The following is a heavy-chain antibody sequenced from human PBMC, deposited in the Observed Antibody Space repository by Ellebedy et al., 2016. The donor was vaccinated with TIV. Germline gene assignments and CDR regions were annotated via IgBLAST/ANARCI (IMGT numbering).Heavy chain of an antibody. Sequence: GESLKISCATSGFIFSNYWMTWVRHVPGTGLEWVASIKDDGSEKYYLESVKGRFTISKDNAKNSLYLYMNSLRAEDTATYDCGRDPGRRFDYWGQGTLVTVSP. J-gene: IGHJ4*01. D-gene: IGHD2-8*02. V-gene: IGHV3-7*03. CDR1: GFIFSNYW. CDR3: GRDPGRRFDY. CDR2: IKDDGSEK.